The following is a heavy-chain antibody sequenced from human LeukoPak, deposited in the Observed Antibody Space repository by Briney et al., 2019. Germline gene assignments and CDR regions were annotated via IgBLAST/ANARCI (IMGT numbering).Heavy chain of an antibody. CDR2: ISGSGGSA. D-gene: IGHD2-15*01. V-gene: IGHV3-23*01. Sequence: GGSLRLSCAASGFTFNTYAMSWVRQAPGKGLEWVSAISGSGGSAYYADSVKGRFTISRDNSKNTLYLQIHSLRAEDTAVYYCAKGKGSSSSSIDWWGQGTLVTVSS. CDR1: GFTFNTYA. J-gene: IGHJ4*02. CDR3: AKGKGSSSSSIDW.